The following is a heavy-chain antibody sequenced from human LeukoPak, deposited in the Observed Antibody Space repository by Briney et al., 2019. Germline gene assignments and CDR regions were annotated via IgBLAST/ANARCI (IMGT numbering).Heavy chain of an antibody. CDR3: ARASVWSGYSLFDY. CDR2: ISDSGGST. Sequence: GGSLRLSCVVSGFTFKNCVMSWVRQAPGKGLEWVSTISDSGGSTYYADPVKGRFTISRDNSKNTLYLQMNSLRAEDTAVYYCARASVWSGYSLFDYWGQGTLVTVSS. D-gene: IGHD3-3*01. V-gene: IGHV3-23*01. J-gene: IGHJ4*02. CDR1: GFTFKNCV.